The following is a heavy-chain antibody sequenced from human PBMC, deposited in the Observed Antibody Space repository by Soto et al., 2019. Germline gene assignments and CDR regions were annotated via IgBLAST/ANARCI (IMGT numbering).Heavy chain of an antibody. J-gene: IGHJ4*02. Sequence: ESGGGVVQPGRSLRLSCAASGFTFRSYAMHWVRQAPGKGLEWVAVISYDGSNKYYADSVKGRFTISRDNSKNTLYLQMNSLRAEDTAVYYCARGPLVVAYYFDYWGQGTLVTVSS. V-gene: IGHV3-30-3*01. CDR2: ISYDGSNK. CDR3: ARGPLVVAYYFDY. CDR1: GFTFRSYA. D-gene: IGHD3-22*01.